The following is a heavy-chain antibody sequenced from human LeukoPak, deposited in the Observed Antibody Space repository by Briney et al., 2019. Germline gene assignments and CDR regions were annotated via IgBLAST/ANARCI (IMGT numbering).Heavy chain of an antibody. CDR1: GGSISSGDYY. V-gene: IGHV4-30-4*01. Sequence: SQTLSLTCTVSGGSISSGDYYWSWIRQPPGKGREWIGYIYYSGSTYYNPSLKSRVTISVDTSKNQFSLKLSSVPAADTAVYYCARRGYSGYGPPDYWGQGTLVTVSS. J-gene: IGHJ4*02. CDR3: ARRGYSGYGPPDY. D-gene: IGHD5-12*01. CDR2: IYYSGST.